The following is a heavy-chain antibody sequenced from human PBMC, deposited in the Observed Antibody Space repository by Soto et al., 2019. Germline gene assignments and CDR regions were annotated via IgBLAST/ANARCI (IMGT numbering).Heavy chain of an antibody. Sequence: PSETLSLTCTVSGGSISSYYWSWIRQPPGKGLEWIGYIYYSGSTNYNPSLKSRVTMSVDTSKNQFSLKLSSVTAADTAVYYCARGGDPYYFDYWGQGTLVTVSS. CDR3: ARGGDPYYFDY. V-gene: IGHV4-59*12. CDR1: GGSISSYY. CDR2: IYYSGST. D-gene: IGHD3-16*01. J-gene: IGHJ4*02.